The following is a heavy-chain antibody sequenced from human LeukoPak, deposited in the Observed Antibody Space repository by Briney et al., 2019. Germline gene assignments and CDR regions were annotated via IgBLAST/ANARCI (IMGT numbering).Heavy chain of an antibody. CDR2: MSFDGRNT. V-gene: IGHV3-30*03. Sequence: GGSLRLSRAASGFTFSSYAMHWVRQAPGKGLEWVAVMSFDGRNTYYADSVKGRFTISRDNSKNTLYLQMNTLRPEDTAVYYCARDYYYDTSPLGYWGQGTLVTVSS. CDR1: GFTFSSYA. D-gene: IGHD3-22*01. CDR3: ARDYYYDTSPLGY. J-gene: IGHJ4*02.